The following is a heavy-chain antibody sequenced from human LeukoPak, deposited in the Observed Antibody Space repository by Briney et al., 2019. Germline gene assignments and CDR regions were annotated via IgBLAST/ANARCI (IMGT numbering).Heavy chain of an antibody. CDR1: GGSFSGYY. V-gene: IGHV4-34*01. CDR2: INHSGST. J-gene: IGHJ6*02. D-gene: IGHD6-13*01. CDR3: ARGFDSSSWDYYYYYGMDV. Sequence: SETLSLTCAVYGGSFSGYYWSWIRQPPGKGLEWIGEINHSGSTNYHPSLKSRVTISVDTSKNQFSLKLSSVTAADTAVYYCARGFDSSSWDYYYYYGMDVWGQGTTVSVSS.